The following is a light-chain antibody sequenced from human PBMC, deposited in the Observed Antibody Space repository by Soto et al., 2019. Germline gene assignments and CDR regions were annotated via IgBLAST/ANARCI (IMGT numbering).Light chain of an antibody. CDR2: WAS. Sequence: DIVMTQSPDSLAVSLGERATINCKSSQSDLYSSNNKNYLAWYQQKPGQPPKLLIYWASTRESGVPDRFSGSGSGTDFTLTISSLQAEDVAVYYCQQYYSTPRGYTFGQGTKLEIK. J-gene: IGKJ2*01. CDR1: QSDLYSSNNKNY. V-gene: IGKV4-1*01. CDR3: QQYYSTPRGYT.